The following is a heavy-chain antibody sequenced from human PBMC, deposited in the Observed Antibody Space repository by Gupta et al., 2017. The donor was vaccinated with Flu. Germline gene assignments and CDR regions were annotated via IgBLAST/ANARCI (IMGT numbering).Heavy chain of an antibody. Sequence: QMQRQESRPRLVKPSQTLSHTCSVSGRSINVFSFFWAWIRQVPGKGLEWIGYVHSSGNTYYNPSLRSRLMMSRDTAKNEFSLVMTSLTAADTSIYYCARRGTYYFDFWGQGALVTVSS. J-gene: IGHJ4*02. CDR3: ARRGTYYFDF. CDR2: VHSSGNT. CDR1: GRSINVFSFF. D-gene: IGHD1-7*01. V-gene: IGHV4-31*03.